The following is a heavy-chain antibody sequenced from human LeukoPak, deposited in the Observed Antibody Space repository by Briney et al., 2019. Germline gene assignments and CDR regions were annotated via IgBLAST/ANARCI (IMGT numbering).Heavy chain of an antibody. CDR2: ISGSGDTT. V-gene: IGHV3-23*01. CDR3: AKKSHDFDY. J-gene: IGHJ4*02. CDR1: GLTFSRYA. Sequence: GGSLRLSCAASGLTFSRYAMTWVRQAPGKGLEWVSVISGSGDTTYYADSVKGRFTISRDNSKDTLYLQMNSLRVDDTAVYYCAKKSHDFDYWGQGTLVTVST.